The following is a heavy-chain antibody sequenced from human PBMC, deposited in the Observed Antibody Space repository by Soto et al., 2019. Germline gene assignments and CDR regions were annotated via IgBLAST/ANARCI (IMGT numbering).Heavy chain of an antibody. D-gene: IGHD3-10*01. J-gene: IGHJ6*02. Sequence: SETLSLTCTVSGGSISSSSYYWGWIRQPPGKGLEWIGSIYYSGSTYYNPSLKSRVTISVDTSKNQFSLKLSSVTAADTAVYYCASWRGRVWFGELLAPHYYYHYVMDVWGQGTTVIVSS. CDR1: GGSISSSSYY. CDR3: ASWRGRVWFGELLAPHYYYHYVMDV. CDR2: IYYSGST. V-gene: IGHV4-39*01.